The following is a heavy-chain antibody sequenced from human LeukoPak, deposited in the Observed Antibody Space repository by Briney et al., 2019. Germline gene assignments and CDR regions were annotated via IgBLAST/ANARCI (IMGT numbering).Heavy chain of an antibody. CDR1: GFTFSDYY. Sequence: GGSLRLSCAASGFTFSDYYMSWIRQAPGKGLEWVSYISSSGSTIYYADSMKGRFTISRDNAKNSLYLQMNSLRAEDTAVYYCARVPAAGINYFDYWGQGTLVTVSS. CDR2: ISSSGSTI. D-gene: IGHD6-13*01. J-gene: IGHJ4*02. V-gene: IGHV3-11*01. CDR3: ARVPAAGINYFDY.